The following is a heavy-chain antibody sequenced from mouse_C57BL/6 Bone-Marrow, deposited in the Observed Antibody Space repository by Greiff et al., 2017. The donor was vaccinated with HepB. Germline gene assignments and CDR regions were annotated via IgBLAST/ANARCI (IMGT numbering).Heavy chain of an antibody. V-gene: IGHV1-47*01. CDR2: FHPYNDDT. Sequence: QVQLQQSGAELVKPGASVKMSCKASGYTFTTYPIEWMKQNHGKSLEWIGNFHPYNDDTKYNEKFKGKATLTVEKSSSTAYVELSRLTSEDSAVYYCARRRVYYYSNYVLDYWGQGTTLTVSS. D-gene: IGHD2-5*01. CDR1: GYTFTTYP. CDR3: ARRRVYYYSNYVLDY. J-gene: IGHJ2*01.